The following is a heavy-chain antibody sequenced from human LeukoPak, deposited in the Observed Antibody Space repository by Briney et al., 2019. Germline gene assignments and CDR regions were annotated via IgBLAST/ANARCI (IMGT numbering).Heavy chain of an antibody. D-gene: IGHD2-15*01. CDR2: IIPTFGTA. Sequence: GASVKVSCKASGGTFSSYAISWVRQAPGQGLEWMGGIIPTFGTANYAQKFQGRVTITADESTSTAYMELSSLRSEDTAVYYCARAYCSGGSCYEYYYYYYGMDVWGKGTTVTASS. V-gene: IGHV1-69*01. J-gene: IGHJ6*04. CDR3: ARAYCSGGSCYEYYYYYYGMDV. CDR1: GGTFSSYA.